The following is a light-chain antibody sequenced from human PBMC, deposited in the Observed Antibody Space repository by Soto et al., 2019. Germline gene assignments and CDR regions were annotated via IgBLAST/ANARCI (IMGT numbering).Light chain of an antibody. J-gene: IGLJ1*01. Sequence: QSVLTQPPSASGSPGQSVTISCTGTSSDVGAYNYVSWYQQLPGKAPKLIIYEVSTRPSGVPDRFSGSKSGNTASLTVSGLQADDEADYYCTSYAGTYSFSYVYGTGAKVTVL. V-gene: IGLV2-8*01. CDR3: TSYAGTYSFSYV. CDR1: SSDVGAYNY. CDR2: EVS.